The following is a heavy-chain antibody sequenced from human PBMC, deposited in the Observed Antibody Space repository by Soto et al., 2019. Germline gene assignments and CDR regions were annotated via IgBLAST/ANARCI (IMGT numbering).Heavy chain of an antibody. D-gene: IGHD3-22*01. J-gene: IGHJ4*02. CDR1: GFSLSTSGMC. CDR3: ARTTLTYYYDSSGYHFDY. Sequence: TGPTLVNPTQTLTLTCTFSGFSLSTSGMCVSWIRQPPGKALEWLALIDWDDEKYYSTSLKTRLTISKDTSKNQVVLTMTNMDPVDTATYYCARTTLTYYYDSSGYHFDYWGQGTLVTVSS. CDR2: IDWDDEK. V-gene: IGHV2-70*01.